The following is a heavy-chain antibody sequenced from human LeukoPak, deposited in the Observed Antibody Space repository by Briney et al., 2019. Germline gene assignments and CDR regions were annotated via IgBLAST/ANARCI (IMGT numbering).Heavy chain of an antibody. J-gene: IGHJ5*02. CDR3: ARLGYDSSGYYYVRNWFDP. D-gene: IGHD3-22*01. Sequence: SDPLSLPCAVYGRPFSGYYGSWIRQPPGKGLEWIGEINHSGSTNYNPSLKSRVTISVDTSKNQFSLKLSSVTAADTAVYYCARLGYDSSGYYYVRNWFDPWGQGTLVTVS. V-gene: IGHV4-34*01. CDR1: GRPFSGYY. CDR2: INHSGST.